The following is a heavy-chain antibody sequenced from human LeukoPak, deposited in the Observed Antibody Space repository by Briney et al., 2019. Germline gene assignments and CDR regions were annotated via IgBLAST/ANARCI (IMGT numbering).Heavy chain of an antibody. V-gene: IGHV4-59*08. CDR2: IYYSGTT. D-gene: IGHD6-19*01. Sequence: SETLSLTCTVFGGSITSYYWSWIRQPPGKGLEWIGYIYYSGTTNYNPSLKSRVTISVNTSKDQFSLKLNSVTAADTAVYYCARHGQWLAFYYFDYWGQGTLVTVSS. CDR1: GGSITSYY. CDR3: ARHGQWLAFYYFDY. J-gene: IGHJ4*02.